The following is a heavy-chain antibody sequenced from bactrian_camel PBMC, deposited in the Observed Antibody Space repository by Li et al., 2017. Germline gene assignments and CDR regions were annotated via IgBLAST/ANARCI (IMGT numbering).Heavy chain of an antibody. V-gene: IGHV3S5*01. CDR2: IHSDATTT. CDR1: GITLRNYY. Sequence: HVQLVESGGDLVQPGGSLRLSCAASGITLRNYYISWVRQARGKGLEWVSAIHSDATTTYYRDSVKGRFTISQDNAKNTVYLQMNSLKPEDTAVYYC.